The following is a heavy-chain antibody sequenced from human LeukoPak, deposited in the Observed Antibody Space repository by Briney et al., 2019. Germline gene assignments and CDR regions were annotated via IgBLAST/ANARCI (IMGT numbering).Heavy chain of an antibody. CDR3: ARDLVAGLYYYYYGMDV. V-gene: IGHV3-21*01. Sequence: GGSLRLSCAASGFTFSSYSMNWVRQAPGKGLEWVSSISSSSSYIYYADSVKGRFTISRDNAKNSLYLQMNSLRAEDTAVYYCARDLVAGLYYYYYGMDVWGQGTTVTVSS. CDR1: GFTFSSYS. J-gene: IGHJ6*02. D-gene: IGHD6-19*01. CDR2: ISSSSSYI.